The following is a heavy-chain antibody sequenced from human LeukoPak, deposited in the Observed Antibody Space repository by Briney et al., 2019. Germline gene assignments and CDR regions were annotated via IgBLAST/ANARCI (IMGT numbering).Heavy chain of an antibody. CDR3: AGADGRRFVVVPAAILAEYFQH. CDR1: GGSISSSSYY. J-gene: IGHJ1*01. V-gene: IGHV4-39*01. D-gene: IGHD2-2*02. Sequence: PSETLSLTCTVSGGSISSSSYYWGWIRQPPGKGLEWIGSIYYSGSTYYNPSLKSRVTISVDTSKNQFSLKLSSVTAADTAVYYCAGADGRRFVVVPAAILAEYFQHWGQGTLITVSS. CDR2: IYYSGST.